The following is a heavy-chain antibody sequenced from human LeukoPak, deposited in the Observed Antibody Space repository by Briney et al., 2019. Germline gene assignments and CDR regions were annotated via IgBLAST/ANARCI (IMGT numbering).Heavy chain of an antibody. Sequence: PSETLSLTCAVYGGSFSGYYWSWIRQPPGKGLEWIGETNHSGSTNYNPSLKSRVTISVDTSKNQFSLKLSSVTAADTAVYYCARGLYSRGYGMDVWGQGTTVTVSS. CDR2: TNHSGST. CDR1: GGSFSGYY. J-gene: IGHJ6*02. V-gene: IGHV4-34*01. CDR3: ARGLYSRGYGMDV. D-gene: IGHD6-13*01.